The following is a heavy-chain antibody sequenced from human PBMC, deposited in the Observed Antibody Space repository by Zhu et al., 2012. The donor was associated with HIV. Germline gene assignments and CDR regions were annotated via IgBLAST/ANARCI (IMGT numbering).Heavy chain of an antibody. D-gene: IGHD3-9*01. J-gene: IGHJ4*02. CDR2: VYYTGST. CDR3: ARRVDYDILTGYHDY. CDR1: GGSISSRNSY. V-gene: IGHV4-39*07. Sequence: QVQLQESGPGLVKPSEALSLTCSVSGGSISSRNSYWGWIRQPPGGALEWIGTVYYTGSTHYNPSLKSRVTISVDMSKNQFSLRLSSVTAADTAVYYCARRVDYDILTGYHDYWGQGTLITVSS.